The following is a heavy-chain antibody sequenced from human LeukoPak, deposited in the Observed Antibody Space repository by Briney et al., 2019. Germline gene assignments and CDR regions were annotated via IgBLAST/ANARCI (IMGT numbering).Heavy chain of an antibody. V-gene: IGHV5-51*01. D-gene: IGHD6-13*01. CDR3: ARHWWGPDIADAANWFDP. J-gene: IGHJ5*02. CDR1: GYSFSTYW. CDR2: ISPADSFT. Sequence: RGASLKISCKGSGYSFSTYWIAWVRQMPGKGLEWMGMISPADSFTRYSPSFQGQVTMSADKSINTAYLQWSSLKASDTAMYYCARHWWGPDIADAANWFDPWGQGTLVTVTS.